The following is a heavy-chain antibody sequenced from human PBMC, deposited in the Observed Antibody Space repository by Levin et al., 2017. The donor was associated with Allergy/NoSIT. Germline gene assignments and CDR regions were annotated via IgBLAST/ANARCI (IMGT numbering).Heavy chain of an antibody. J-gene: IGHJ5*02. CDR3: AKAIAPAGGWFDP. D-gene: IGHD6-13*01. Sequence: QPGGSLRLSCAASGFTFRSYAMTWVRQAPGKGLEWVSGISDSGGSTHYADSVKGRFIISRDNSKNTLYLQMGSLRAEDTAVYYCAKAIAPAGGWFDPWGLGTLVTVSS. CDR1: GFTFRSYA. CDR2: ISDSGGST. V-gene: IGHV3-23*01.